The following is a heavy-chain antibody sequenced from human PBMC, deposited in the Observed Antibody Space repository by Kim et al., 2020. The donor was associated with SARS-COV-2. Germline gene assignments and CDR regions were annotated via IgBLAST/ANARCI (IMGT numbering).Heavy chain of an antibody. CDR3: ATAPGIAVAGWFVP. J-gene: IGHJ5*02. CDR1: GYTLTELS. V-gene: IGHV1-24*01. D-gene: IGHD6-19*01. Sequence: ASVKVSCKVSGYTLTELSMHWVRQAPGKGLEWMGGFNPEDGETIYAQKFQGRVTMTEDTSTDTAYMELSSLRSEDTAVYYCATAPGIAVAGWFVPGGQGTLVTVPS. CDR2: FNPEDGET.